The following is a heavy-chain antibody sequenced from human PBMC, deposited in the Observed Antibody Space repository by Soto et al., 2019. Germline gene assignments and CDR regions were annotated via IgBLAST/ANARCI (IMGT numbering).Heavy chain of an antibody. V-gene: IGHV3-23*01. CDR1: GFTFSSYA. J-gene: IGHJ2*01. CDR3: AKPPETVVTPESQYFDL. D-gene: IGHD2-21*02. CDR2: ISGSGGST. Sequence: GGSLRLSCAASGFTFSSYAMSWVRQAPGKGLEWVSAISGSGGSTYYADSVKGRFTISRDNSKNTLYLQMNSLRAEDTAVYYCAKPPETVVTPESQYFDLWGRGTLVTVSS.